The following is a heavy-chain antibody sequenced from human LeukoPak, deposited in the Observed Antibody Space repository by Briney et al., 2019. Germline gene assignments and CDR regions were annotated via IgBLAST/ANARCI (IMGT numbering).Heavy chain of an antibody. CDR1: GGSIRSSYYY. V-gene: IGHV4-31*03. D-gene: IGHD3-22*01. Sequence: SETLSLTCTVSGGSIRSSYYYWSWIRQHPGKGQEWIGYIYYSGSTYYNPSLKSRVTISVDTSKNQFSLKLSSVTAADTAVYYCARENYYDSSGYYYNWFDPWGQGTLVTVSS. CDR3: ARENYYDSSGYYYNWFDP. CDR2: IYYSGST. J-gene: IGHJ5*02.